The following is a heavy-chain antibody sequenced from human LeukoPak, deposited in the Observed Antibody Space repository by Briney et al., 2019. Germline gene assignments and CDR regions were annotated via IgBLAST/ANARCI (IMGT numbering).Heavy chain of an antibody. CDR3: ARDQYSSFDY. CDR1: TXXXXS. CDR2: ISSSSSSI. V-gene: IGHV3-48*02. Sequence: TXXXXSMXWVRQAPGKGLEWVSYISSSSSSIYSADSVKGRFTISADNAKNSLYLQMNSLRDEDTAVYYCARDQYSSFDYWGRGTLVTVSS. J-gene: IGHJ4*02. D-gene: IGHD2-15*01.